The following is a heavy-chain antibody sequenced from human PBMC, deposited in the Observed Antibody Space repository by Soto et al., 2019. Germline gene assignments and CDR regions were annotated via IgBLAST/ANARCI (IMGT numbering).Heavy chain of an antibody. CDR1: GFTFSSYA. D-gene: IGHD6-13*01. Sequence: QVQLVESGGGVVQPGRSLRLSCAASGFTFSSYAMHWVRQAPGKGLEWVAVISYGGSNKYYADSVKGRFTISRDNSKNALYLQMNSLRAEDTAVYYCARDHQQLVPYYFDYWGQGTLVTVSS. CDR2: ISYGGSNK. CDR3: ARDHQQLVPYYFDY. J-gene: IGHJ4*02. V-gene: IGHV3-30-3*01.